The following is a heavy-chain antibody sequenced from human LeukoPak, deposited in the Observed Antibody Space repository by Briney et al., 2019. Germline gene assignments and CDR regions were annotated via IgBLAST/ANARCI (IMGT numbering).Heavy chain of an antibody. CDR2: IIPILGIA. Sequence: SVKVSCKASGGTFSSYAISWVRQAPGQGLEWMGRIIPILGIANYAQKFQGRVTITADKSTSTAYMELSSLRSEDTAVYYCASNTYYYDSSGYYLDYWGRGTLVTVSS. D-gene: IGHD3-22*01. V-gene: IGHV1-69*04. CDR3: ASNTYYYDSSGYYLDY. J-gene: IGHJ4*02. CDR1: GGTFSSYA.